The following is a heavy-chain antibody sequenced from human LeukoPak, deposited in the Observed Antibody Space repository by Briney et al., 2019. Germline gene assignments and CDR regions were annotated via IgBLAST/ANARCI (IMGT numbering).Heavy chain of an antibody. J-gene: IGHJ6*03. CDR1: GYTFTGYY. CDR3: AREGRITMVRGVIVPYYYYMDV. CDR2: INPNSGGT. Sequence: ASVKVSCKASGYTFTGYYMHWVRQAPGQGLEWMGWINPNSGGTNYAQKFQGRVTMTRDTSISTAYMELSRLRSDDTAVYYCAREGRITMVRGVIVPYYYYMDVWGKGTTVTVSS. V-gene: IGHV1-2*02. D-gene: IGHD3-10*01.